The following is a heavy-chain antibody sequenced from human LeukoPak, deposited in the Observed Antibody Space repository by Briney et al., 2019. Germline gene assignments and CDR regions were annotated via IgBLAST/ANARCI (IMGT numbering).Heavy chain of an antibody. CDR2: INWNSRTI. V-gene: IGHV3-20*04. D-gene: IGHD3-22*01. CDR3: ARVITVYYYYGMDV. CDR1: GITLSNYG. Sequence: GGSLRLSCAVSGITLSNYGMSWVRQAPGKGLEWVAGINWNSRTIAYADSVKGRFTISRDNAKNSLYLQMNSLRAEDTAVYYCARVITVYYYYGMDVWGQGTTVTVSS. J-gene: IGHJ6*02.